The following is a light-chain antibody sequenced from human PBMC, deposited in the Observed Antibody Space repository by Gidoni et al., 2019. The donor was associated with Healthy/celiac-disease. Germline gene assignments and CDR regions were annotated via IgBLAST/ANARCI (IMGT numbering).Light chain of an antibody. CDR2: DAS. CDR1: QSVSSY. CDR3: QQRSNWPLT. V-gene: IGKV3-11*01. J-gene: IGKJ4*01. Sequence: DIVLTQSPSTLSLSPGERATLSCRASQSVSSYLAWYQQKPGQAPRLLIYDASNRATGIPARVSGSGSGTDFTLTISSLEPEDFAVYYCQQRSNWPLTFGGGTKVEIK.